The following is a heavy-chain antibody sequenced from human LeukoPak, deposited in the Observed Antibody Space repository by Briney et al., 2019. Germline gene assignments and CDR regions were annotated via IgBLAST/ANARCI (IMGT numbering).Heavy chain of an antibody. Sequence: ASVKVSCKASGYTFTSYAMHWVRQAPGQRLEWMGWINAGNGNTKYSQKFQGRVTITRDTSASTAYMELSSLRSEDTAVYYCARAQNDRGDYYDSSGYYSDDAFDIWGQGTMVTVSS. J-gene: IGHJ3*02. CDR2: INAGNGNT. CDR1: GYTFTSYA. CDR3: ARAQNDRGDYYDSSGYYSDDAFDI. D-gene: IGHD3-22*01. V-gene: IGHV1-3*01.